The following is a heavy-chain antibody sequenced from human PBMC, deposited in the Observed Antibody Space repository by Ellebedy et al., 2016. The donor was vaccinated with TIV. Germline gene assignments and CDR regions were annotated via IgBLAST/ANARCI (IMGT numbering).Heavy chain of an antibody. CDR1: GGSINNYY. CDR2: IYYSGST. D-gene: IGHD6-13*01. Sequence: SETLSLTCTVSGGSINNYYWSWIRQPPGKGLEWIGSIYYSGSTHYNPSFKSRVTISVDTSKSQFSLKLSSVTAAETAVYYCARTKAVAGTFCFDYWGQGTLVTVSS. CDR3: ARTKAVAGTFCFDY. V-gene: IGHV4-59*01. J-gene: IGHJ4*02.